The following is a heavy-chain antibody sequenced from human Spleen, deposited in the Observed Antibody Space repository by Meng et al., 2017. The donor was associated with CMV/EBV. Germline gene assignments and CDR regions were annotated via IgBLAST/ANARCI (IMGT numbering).Heavy chain of an antibody. CDR1: SGSLTEYF. CDR3: ARGRTDFDS. CDR2: ISHSGRT. V-gene: IGHV4-34*01. J-gene: IGHJ4*02. D-gene: IGHD1-1*01. Sequence: LSLTCAVYSGSLTEYFWSWIRQSPEKGLEWIGDISHSGRTNYNPSLKSRVTISVDTSSNQFFLKVTSVTAADTAVYYCARGRTDFDSWGQGTLVTVSS.